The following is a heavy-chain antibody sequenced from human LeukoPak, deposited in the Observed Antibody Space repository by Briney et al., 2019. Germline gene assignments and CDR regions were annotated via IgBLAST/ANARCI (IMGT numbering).Heavy chain of an antibody. CDR1: GFTFSSYS. Sequence: GGSLRLSCAASGFTFSSYSMNWVRQAPGKGLEWVSSISSSSSYIYYADSVKGRFTISRDNAKNSLYLQMNSLRAEDTAVYYCAREYYDILTGSDAFDIWGQGTMVTVSS. J-gene: IGHJ3*02. D-gene: IGHD3-9*01. CDR3: AREYYDILTGSDAFDI. V-gene: IGHV3-21*01. CDR2: ISSSSSYI.